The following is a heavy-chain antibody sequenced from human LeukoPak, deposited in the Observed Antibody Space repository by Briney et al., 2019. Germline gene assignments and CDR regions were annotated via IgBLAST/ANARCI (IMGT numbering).Heavy chain of an antibody. CDR3: ARDPYYDSSGPGAFDI. Sequence: ASVKVSCKASGYTFTSYGISWVRQAPGQGLEWMGWISAYNGNTNYAQKLQGRVTMTRDMSTSTVYMELSSLRSEDTAVYYCARDPYYDSSGPGAFDIWGQGTMVTVSS. J-gene: IGHJ3*02. CDR1: GYTFTSYG. V-gene: IGHV1-18*01. D-gene: IGHD3-22*01. CDR2: ISAYNGNT.